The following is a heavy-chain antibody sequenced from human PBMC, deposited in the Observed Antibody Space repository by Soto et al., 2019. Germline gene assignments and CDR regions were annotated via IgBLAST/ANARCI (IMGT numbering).Heavy chain of an antibody. CDR3: AREHCTNGVCYLP. Sequence: QVQLVQSGAEVKKPGASVKVSCKASGYTFTSYAMHWVRQAPGQRREWMGWINAGNGNTKYSQKLQGRVTITRDTSASTAYMELSSLGSEDTAVYYCAREHCTNGVCYLPWGQGTLVTVSS. CDR2: INAGNGNT. CDR1: GYTFTSYA. J-gene: IGHJ5*02. D-gene: IGHD2-8*01. V-gene: IGHV1-3*01.